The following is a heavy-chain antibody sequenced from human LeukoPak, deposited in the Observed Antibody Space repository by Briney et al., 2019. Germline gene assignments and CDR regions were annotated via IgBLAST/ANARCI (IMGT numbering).Heavy chain of an antibody. CDR3: ARDGTYYDILTGYYSFGWFDP. Sequence: PSETLSLTCTVSGYSISSGYYWGWIRQPPGKGLEWIGSIYHSGSTYYNPSLKSRVTISVDTSKNQFSLKLSSVTAADTAVYYCARDGTYYDILTGYYSFGWFDPWGQGTLVTVSS. D-gene: IGHD3-9*01. J-gene: IGHJ5*02. CDR2: IYHSGST. CDR1: GYSISSGYY. V-gene: IGHV4-38-2*02.